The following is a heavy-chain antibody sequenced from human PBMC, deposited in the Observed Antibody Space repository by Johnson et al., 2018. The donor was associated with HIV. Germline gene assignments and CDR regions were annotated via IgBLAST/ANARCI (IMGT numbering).Heavy chain of an antibody. CDR2: IRYDGSNK. D-gene: IGHD3-22*01. J-gene: IGHJ3*02. CDR1: GFTFSSYG. CDR3: AKVRGTRIVVFGAFDI. V-gene: IGHV3-30*02. Sequence: QVQLVESGGGVVQPGGSLRLSCAASGFTFSSYGMHWVRQAPGKGLDWVAFIRYDGSNKYYADSVKGRFTISRDNSKNTLYLQMNSLRAEDTAVYYCAKVRGTRIVVFGAFDIWGQGTMVTVSS.